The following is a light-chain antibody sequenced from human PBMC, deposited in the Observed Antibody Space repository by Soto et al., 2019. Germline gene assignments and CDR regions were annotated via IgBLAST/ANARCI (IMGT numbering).Light chain of an antibody. CDR2: DVS. V-gene: IGLV2-14*01. Sequence: QSALTQPASVSGSPGQSITISCTGTSSDVGGYDYVSWYQQHPGKAPKLMIFDVSNRPSGVSNRFSGSKSGNTASLTISVLQAEDEADYYCISYTSFSTYVFGTGTKVTVL. J-gene: IGLJ1*01. CDR3: ISYTSFSTYV. CDR1: SSDVGGYDY.